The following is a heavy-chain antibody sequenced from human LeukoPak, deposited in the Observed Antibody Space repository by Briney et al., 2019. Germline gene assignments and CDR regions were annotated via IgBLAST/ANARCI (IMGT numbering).Heavy chain of an antibody. CDR2: IKEDGSTT. V-gene: IGHV3-7*01. D-gene: IGHD3-22*01. CDR3: APQTMILVL. Sequence: PGGSLRLSCAASGFTFSSYWMSWVRQAPGKGLEWVANIKEDGSTTDYVDSVKGRFTISRDNAKNSVFLQMNSLRAEDTAVYYCAPQTMILVLGGQGTLVTVSS. J-gene: IGHJ4*02. CDR1: GFTFSSYW.